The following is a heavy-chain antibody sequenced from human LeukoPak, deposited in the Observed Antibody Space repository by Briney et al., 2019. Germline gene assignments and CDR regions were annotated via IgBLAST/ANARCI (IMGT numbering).Heavy chain of an antibody. CDR2: ISYDGSNK. V-gene: IGHV3-30*19. Sequence: GGSLRLSCATSGFTFNSYGIHWVRQAPGKGLEWVAVISYDGSNKYYADSVKGRFTISRDNSKNTLYLQMNSLRAEDTAVYYCARDRDIVVVVAATGAFDIWGQGTMVTVSS. CDR1: GFTFNSYG. D-gene: IGHD2-15*01. CDR3: ARDRDIVVVVAATGAFDI. J-gene: IGHJ3*02.